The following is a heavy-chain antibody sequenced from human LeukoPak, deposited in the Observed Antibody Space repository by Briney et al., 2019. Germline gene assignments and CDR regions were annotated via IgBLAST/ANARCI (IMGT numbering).Heavy chain of an antibody. Sequence: SETLSLTCTVSGGSVSSGGYWWTWMRQPPGKGLEWIGYIYHRGSAYYSPSLQSRVTLSVDKPRNQFSLNLRSVTAADTAVYFCARPRGGHCNSTACLTNRYFEYWGQGALVTVSS. D-gene: IGHD2/OR15-2a*01. V-gene: IGHV4-30-2*01. CDR2: IYHRGSA. J-gene: IGHJ4*02. CDR3: ARPRGGHCNSTACLTNRYFEY. CDR1: GGSVSSGGYW.